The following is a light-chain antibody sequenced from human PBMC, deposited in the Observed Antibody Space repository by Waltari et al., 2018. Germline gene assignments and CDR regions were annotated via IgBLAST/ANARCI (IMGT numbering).Light chain of an antibody. CDR1: SSDVGAYNY. V-gene: IGLV2-14*01. J-gene: IGLJ2*01. Sequence: QSALTQPASVSGSHGQSIPISCTGTSSDVGAYNYVSWYQQHPGKAPKLMIYEVSNRPSGISTRFSGSKSGNTASLTISGLQAEDEADYYCSSYTSSSTDYVVFGGGTNLTVL. CDR3: SSYTSSSTDYVV. CDR2: EVS.